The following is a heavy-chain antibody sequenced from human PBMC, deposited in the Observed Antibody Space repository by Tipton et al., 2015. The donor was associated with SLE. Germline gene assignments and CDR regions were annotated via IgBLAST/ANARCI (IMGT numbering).Heavy chain of an antibody. D-gene: IGHD7-27*01. Sequence: QSGAEVKKPGASVKVSCKASGYTFTSYDINWVRQATGQGLEWMGWISTANGHTNYAENLQGRVTMTTDTSTGTAYMELRSLRSDDTAVYYCARDGTGPVAFDYWGQGTLVTVSS. J-gene: IGHJ4*02. V-gene: IGHV1-18*01. CDR2: ISTANGHT. CDR1: GYTFTSYD. CDR3: ARDGTGPVAFDY.